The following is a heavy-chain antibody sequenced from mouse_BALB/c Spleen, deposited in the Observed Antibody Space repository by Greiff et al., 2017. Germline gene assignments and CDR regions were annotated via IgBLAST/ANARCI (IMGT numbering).Heavy chain of an antibody. V-gene: IGHV14-3*02. Sequence: EVQVVESGAELVKPGASVKLCTASGFNIKDTYMHWVKQRPEQGLEWIGRIDPANGNTKYDPKFQGKATITADTSSNTAYLQLSSLTSEDTAVYYCATDGYFAYWGQGTLVTVSA. CDR1: GFNIKDTY. CDR2: IDPANGNT. CDR3: ATDGYFAY. J-gene: IGHJ3*01. D-gene: IGHD2-3*01.